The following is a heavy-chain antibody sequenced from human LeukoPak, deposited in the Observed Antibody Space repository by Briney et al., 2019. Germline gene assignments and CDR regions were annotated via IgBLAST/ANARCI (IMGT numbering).Heavy chain of an antibody. V-gene: IGHV3-30-3*01. CDR2: ISYDGSNK. CDR3: ARDTSITIFGVIPYYYYGMDV. D-gene: IGHD3-3*01. CDR1: GFTFSSYA. J-gene: IGHJ6*02. Sequence: QAGGSLRLSCAASGFTFSSYAMHWVRQAPGKGLGWVAVISYDGSNKYYADSVKGRFTISRDNSKNTLYLQMNSLRAEDTAVYYCARDTSITIFGVIPYYYYGMDVWGQGTTVTVSS.